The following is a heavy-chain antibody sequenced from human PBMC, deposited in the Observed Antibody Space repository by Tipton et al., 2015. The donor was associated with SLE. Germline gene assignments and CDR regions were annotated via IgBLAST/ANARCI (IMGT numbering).Heavy chain of an antibody. J-gene: IGHJ4*02. V-gene: IGHV4-39*07. CDR2: MHRGGGT. CDR3: ARDARYSSRRDFDS. Sequence: GLVKPSETLSLTCTVSGGSISTGAYYWGWIRQPPGKGMEWIGSMHRGGGTFCSPSLKSRVTISLDTSMNQFSLKLSSVTAADTAVYYCARDARYSSRRDFDSWGQGTLVTVSS. CDR1: GGSISTGAYY. D-gene: IGHD6-13*01.